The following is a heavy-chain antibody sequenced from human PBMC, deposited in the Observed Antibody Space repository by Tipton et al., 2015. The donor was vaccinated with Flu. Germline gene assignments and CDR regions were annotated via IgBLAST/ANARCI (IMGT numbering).Heavy chain of an antibody. CDR1: GDSISSDYF. D-gene: IGHD3-10*02. CDR2: IHRYGTS. Sequence: TLSLTCAVSGDSISSDYFWGWIRQPPGKGLEWIATIHRYGTSYYNPSLKSRVTISVDTSKNQFSLRLTSVTAADTAVYYCARHTGDSVRGVIDYWGQGTLVTVSS. J-gene: IGHJ4*02. V-gene: IGHV4-38-2*01. CDR3: ARHTGDSVRGVIDY.